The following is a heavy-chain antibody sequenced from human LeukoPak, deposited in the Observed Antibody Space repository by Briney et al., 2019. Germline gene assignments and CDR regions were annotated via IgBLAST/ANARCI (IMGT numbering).Heavy chain of an antibody. CDR3: ARHVYSDHAFDI. V-gene: IGHV5-51*01. CDR2: IYPGGSDT. D-gene: IGHD4-17*01. J-gene: IGHJ3*02. CDR1: GSTFTSYC. Sequence: GESLQIPSQCPGSTFTSYCTGWVRPMPRKGLEWMGIIYPGGSDTRYSPSFQGQVTISADKSISTAYLQWSSLKASDTAMYYCARHVYSDHAFDIWGQGRMVSVCS.